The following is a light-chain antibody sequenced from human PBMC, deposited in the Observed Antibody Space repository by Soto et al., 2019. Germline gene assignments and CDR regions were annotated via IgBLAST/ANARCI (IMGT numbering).Light chain of an antibody. CDR3: SSYAGSNIPYV. J-gene: IGLJ1*01. CDR2: EVS. CDR1: SSDVGGYNY. Sequence: QSALTQPPSASGSPGQSVTISCTGTSSDVGGYNYVSWYQQHPGKAPKLMIYEVSKRPSGVPDRFSGSKSGNTASLTFSGLQAEDEADYYCSSYAGSNIPYVFGTGTKVTVL. V-gene: IGLV2-8*01.